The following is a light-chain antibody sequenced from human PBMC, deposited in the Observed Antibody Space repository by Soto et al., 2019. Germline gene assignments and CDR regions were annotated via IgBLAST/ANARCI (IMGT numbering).Light chain of an antibody. Sequence: DLVITQTPLSSPVSLGQPASFSCRSSQSLVHSDGNTYLSWYHLRPGQPPRLLIYKVSVRFAMVPDRISSRSEGKDFLMKSNMEDDEYVMVYYWMQDTYIPWTFGQGTKVDI. J-gene: IGKJ1*01. CDR2: KVS. CDR1: QSLVHSDGNTY. CDR3: MQDTYIPWT. V-gene: IGKV2-24*01.